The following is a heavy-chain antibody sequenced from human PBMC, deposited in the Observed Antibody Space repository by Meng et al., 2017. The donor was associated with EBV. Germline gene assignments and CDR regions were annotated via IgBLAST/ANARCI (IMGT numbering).Heavy chain of an antibody. CDR1: GLTFSNYA. CDR2: VETKTSKYAT. CDR3: WGDLNYGSY. J-gene: IGHJ4*02. V-gene: IGHV3-73*01. Sequence: GQPWGSGGDLVQPGGSLSLSCVASGLTFSNYAMSWVRQASGKGLEWVGRVETKTSKYATAYAASVKGRFSVSRDDSKNMVFLEMNSLKTEDTARYYCWGDLNYGSYWGQGTLVTVSS. D-gene: IGHD3-16*01.